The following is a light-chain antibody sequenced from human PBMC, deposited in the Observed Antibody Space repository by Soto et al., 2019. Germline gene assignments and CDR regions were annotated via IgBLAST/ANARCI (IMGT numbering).Light chain of an antibody. Sequence: QSVLTQPPSVSAALGQKVTISCSGSSSNIGNNYVSWYQQLPGTAPKLLIYENNKRPSGIPDRFSGSKSGTSATLGITGLQTGDEADYYCGTWDSSLSAGGVFGTGTKLTVL. CDR3: GTWDSSLSAGGV. CDR1: SSNIGNNY. CDR2: ENN. V-gene: IGLV1-51*02. J-gene: IGLJ1*01.